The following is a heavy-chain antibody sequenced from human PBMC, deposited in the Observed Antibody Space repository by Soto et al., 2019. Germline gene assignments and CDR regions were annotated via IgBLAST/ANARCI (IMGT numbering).Heavy chain of an antibody. CDR3: ARDFYDMSILELPPGMDV. J-gene: IGHJ6*02. CDR1: GFTFSSYA. Sequence: GGSLRLSCAASGFTFSSYAMHWVRQAPGKGLEWVAVISYEGSNKYYADSVKGRFTISRDNSKNTLYLQMNSLRAEDTAVYYCARDFYDMSILELPPGMDVWGQGTTVTVSS. D-gene: IGHD1-7*01. CDR2: ISYEGSNK. V-gene: IGHV3-30-3*01.